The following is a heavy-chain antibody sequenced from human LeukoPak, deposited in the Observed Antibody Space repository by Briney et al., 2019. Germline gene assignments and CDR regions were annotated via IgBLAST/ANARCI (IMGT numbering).Heavy chain of an antibody. CDR2: ISSDGSNK. CDR1: GFTFSRYG. CDR3: ARSATGRAYYFDY. Sequence: GGSLRLSCAASGFTFSRYGMHWVRQAPGKGLEWVAVISSDGSNKNYPDSVKGRFTISRDNSKNTLYLQMNSLRAEDTAVYYCARSATGRAYYFDYWGQGTLVTVSS. J-gene: IGHJ4*02. V-gene: IGHV3-30*03. D-gene: IGHD3-10*01.